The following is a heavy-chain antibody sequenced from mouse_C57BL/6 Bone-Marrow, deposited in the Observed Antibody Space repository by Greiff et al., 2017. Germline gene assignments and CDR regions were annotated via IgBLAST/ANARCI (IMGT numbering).Heavy chain of an antibody. D-gene: IGHD1-1*01. V-gene: IGHV6-3*01. CDR2: IRLKSDNYAT. CDR1: GFTFSNYW. Sequence: DVKLVESGGGLVQPGGSMKLSCVASGFTFSNYWMNWVRQSPEKGLEWVAQIRLKSDNYATHYAESVKGRFTISRDDSKSSVYLQMNNLRAEDTGIYYCTTTVPTTERYFDVWGTGTTVTVSS. J-gene: IGHJ1*03. CDR3: TTTVPTTERYFDV.